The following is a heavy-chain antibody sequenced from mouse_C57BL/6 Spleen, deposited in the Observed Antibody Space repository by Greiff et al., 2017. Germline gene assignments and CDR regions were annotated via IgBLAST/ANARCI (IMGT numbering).Heavy chain of an antibody. D-gene: IGHD1-1*01. CDR3: ATDRPSGRDSLAKDY. CDR1: GYTFTSYW. J-gene: IGHJ4*01. Sequence: QVQLQQPGPELVKPGASVKLSCKASGYTFTSYWMHWVKQSHGQGLEWIGKINPSNGGTSYNEKFKSKATLTVDKSSSTAYMQLSSLISEDSAVYYCATDRPSGRDSLAKDYRGQGTTVTVSS. CDR2: INPSNGGT. V-gene: IGHV1-53*01.